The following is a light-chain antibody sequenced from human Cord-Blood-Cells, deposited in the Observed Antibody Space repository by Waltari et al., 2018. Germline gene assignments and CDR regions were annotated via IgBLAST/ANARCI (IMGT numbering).Light chain of an antibody. J-gene: IGKJ5*01. CDR3: QQYYGTPPII. V-gene: IGKV4-1*01. Sequence: DIVMTQSPDYLAVSLGERATINCKSRQSVLYSSNNKNYLAWYQQKPGQPPKLLFYWASTRESVVPSRFSGSGSDTDFPLTIRSLQAEDVAVYYCQQYYGTPPIIFIQGTRLE. CDR1: QSVLYSSNNKNY. CDR2: WAS.